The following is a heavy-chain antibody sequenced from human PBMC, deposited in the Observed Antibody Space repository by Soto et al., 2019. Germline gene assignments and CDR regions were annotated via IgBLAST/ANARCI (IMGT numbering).Heavy chain of an antibody. V-gene: IGHV1-69*13. CDR2: IIPIFGTA. J-gene: IGHJ4*02. D-gene: IGHD1-26*01. CDR1: GGTFSSYA. Sequence: ASVKVSCKASGGTFSSYAISCVRQAPGQGLEWMGGIIPIFGTANYAQKFQGRVTITADESTSTAYMELSSLRSEDTAVYYCARDSRVGGSYTYYFDSWGQGTLVTVSS. CDR3: ARDSRVGGSYTYYFDS.